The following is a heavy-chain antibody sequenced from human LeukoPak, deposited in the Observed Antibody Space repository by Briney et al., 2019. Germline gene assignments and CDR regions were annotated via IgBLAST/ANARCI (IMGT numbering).Heavy chain of an antibody. J-gene: IGHJ4*02. CDR3: ARARLCGVVDGYSYYFGY. CDR1: GFTFSSFA. D-gene: IGHD5-24*01. V-gene: IGHV3-33*08. Sequence: PGGSLRLSCAASGFTFSSFAMHWVRQAPGKGLEWVAVIWYDGSNKYYADSVKGRFTISRDNSKNTLYLQMNSLRAEDTAVYYCARARLCGVVDGYSYYFGYWGQGTLVTVSS. CDR2: IWYDGSNK.